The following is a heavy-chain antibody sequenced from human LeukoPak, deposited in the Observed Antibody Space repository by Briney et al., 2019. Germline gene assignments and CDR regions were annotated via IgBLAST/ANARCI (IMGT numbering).Heavy chain of an antibody. J-gene: IGHJ5*02. V-gene: IGHV1-18*01. CDR3: ARDWGYYDSSGYYFAWFDP. CDR1: GYTFTSYG. Sequence: GASVKVSCKASGYTFTSYGISWVRQAPGQGLEWMGWISAYNGNTNYAQKLQGRVTMTTDTSTSTAYMELRSLRSDDTAVYYCARDWGYYDSSGYYFAWFDPWGQGTLVTVSS. CDR2: ISAYNGNT. D-gene: IGHD3-22*01.